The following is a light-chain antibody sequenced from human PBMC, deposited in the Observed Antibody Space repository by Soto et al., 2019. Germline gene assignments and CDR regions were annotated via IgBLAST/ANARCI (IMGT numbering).Light chain of an antibody. V-gene: IGKV3-11*01. CDR2: DAS. CDR1: QSIGSY. J-gene: IGKJ4*01. CDR3: QHRSNWPT. Sequence: DIVLTQSPSTLSLSPGERATITCRASQSIGSYLAWYQQKPGQAPMLLIYDASTWATGVPARFSGSGSGTVFTLTISILDHEYLAVYYCQHRSNWPTFGGGTKVEIK.